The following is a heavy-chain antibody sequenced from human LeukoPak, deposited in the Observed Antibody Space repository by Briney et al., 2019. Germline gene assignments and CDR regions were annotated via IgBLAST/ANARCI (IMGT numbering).Heavy chain of an antibody. CDR3: AAVLLRYCTNGVCYPSGPSDY. CDR2: IVVGSGNT. J-gene: IGHJ4*02. CDR1: GFTFTSSA. Sequence: SVKVSCKASGFTFTSSAMQWVRQARGQRLEWIGWIVVGSGNTNYAQKFQERVTITRDMSTSTAYMELSSLRSEDTAVYYCAAVLLRYCTNGVCYPSGPSDYWGQGTLVTVSS. V-gene: IGHV1-58*02. D-gene: IGHD2-8*01.